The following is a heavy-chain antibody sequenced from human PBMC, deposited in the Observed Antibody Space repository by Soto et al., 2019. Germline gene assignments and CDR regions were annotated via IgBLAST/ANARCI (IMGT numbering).Heavy chain of an antibody. J-gene: IGHJ6*02. Sequence: QVQLVQSGAEVKKPGSSVKVSCRASGGTFSSYAISWVRQAPGQGLEWMGGIIPISDTTNYAQKFQGRVTIPADESTSTAYMELSSLRSEDTGVYHCARSQGSSTSLELYYYYYYGMDVWGLGTTVTVSS. D-gene: IGHD2-2*01. CDR3: ARSQGSSTSLELYYYYYYGMDV. V-gene: IGHV1-69*01. CDR2: IIPISDTT. CDR1: GGTFSSYA.